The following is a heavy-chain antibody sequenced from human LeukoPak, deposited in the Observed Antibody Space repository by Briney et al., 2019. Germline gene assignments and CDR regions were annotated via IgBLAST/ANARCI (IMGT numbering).Heavy chain of an antibody. D-gene: IGHD1-26*01. Sequence: SETLSLTCTVSGGSISSGDYYWSWIRQPPGKGLEWIGYIYYSGTTNYNPSLKSRVTISVDTSKNQFSLKLSSVTAADTAVYYCARQARRYYSRNNNWFDPWGQGTLVTVSS. CDR3: ARQARRYYSRNNNWFDP. J-gene: IGHJ5*02. CDR1: GGSISSGDYY. V-gene: IGHV4-61*08. CDR2: IYYSGTT.